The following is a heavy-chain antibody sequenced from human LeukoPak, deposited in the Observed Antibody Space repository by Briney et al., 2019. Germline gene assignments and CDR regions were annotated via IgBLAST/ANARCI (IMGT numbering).Heavy chain of an antibody. V-gene: IGHV3-21*01. D-gene: IGHD5-12*01. Sequence: GGSLRLSCAASGFTFSSYSMNWVRQAPGKGLEWVSSISSSSSYIYYADSVKGRFTISRDNAKNSLYLQMNSLRAEDPAVYYCASEIVATTYFPNWFDPWGQGTLVTVSS. J-gene: IGHJ5*02. CDR2: ISSSSSYI. CDR1: GFTFSSYS. CDR3: ASEIVATTYFPNWFDP.